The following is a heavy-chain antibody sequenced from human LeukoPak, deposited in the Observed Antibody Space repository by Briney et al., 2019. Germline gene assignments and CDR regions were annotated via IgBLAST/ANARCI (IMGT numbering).Heavy chain of an antibody. Sequence: GGSLRLSCAASGFTFSTYAMSWVRQAPGKGLEWVSYISSSSSTIYYADSVKGRFTISRDNSKNTLYLQMNSLRAEDTAVYYCTRGYVGIDYWGQGTLVTVSS. D-gene: IGHD5-12*01. CDR2: ISSSSSTI. CDR1: GFTFSTYA. CDR3: TRGYVGIDY. J-gene: IGHJ4*02. V-gene: IGHV3-48*01.